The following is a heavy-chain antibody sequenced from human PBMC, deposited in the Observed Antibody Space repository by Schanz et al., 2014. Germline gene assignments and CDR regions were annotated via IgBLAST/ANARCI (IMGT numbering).Heavy chain of an antibody. D-gene: IGHD3-16*01. J-gene: IGHJ5*01. CDR1: RIIFGTYS. CDR2: INSRSNFI. V-gene: IGHV3-21*04. CDR3: AKDLYNYGIFDS. Sequence: EVQLVESGGGLVKPGGSLRLSCTASRIIFGTYSMNWIRQTPKGLEWVSSINSRSNFIYYADSVKGRFTISRDNYKNTLYLQMNSLSAEDTAVYFCAKDLYNYGIFDSWGQGTLVTVSS.